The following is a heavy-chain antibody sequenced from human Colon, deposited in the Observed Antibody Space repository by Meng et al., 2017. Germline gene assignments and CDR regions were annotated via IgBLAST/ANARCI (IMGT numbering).Heavy chain of an antibody. V-gene: IGHV4-31*01. CDR1: GGSISSGGYY. Sequence: SETLSLTCTVSGGSISSGGYYWSWIRQHPGKGLEWIGYIYYSGSTSYNPSLKSQVTISVDTSKNQFSLKLSSVTAADTAVYYCARGGSPAYYYDSSGYIPEDYYYDMDVWGQGTTVTVSS. CDR2: IYYSGST. D-gene: IGHD3-22*01. CDR3: ARGGSPAYYYDSSGYIPEDYYYDMDV. J-gene: IGHJ6*02.